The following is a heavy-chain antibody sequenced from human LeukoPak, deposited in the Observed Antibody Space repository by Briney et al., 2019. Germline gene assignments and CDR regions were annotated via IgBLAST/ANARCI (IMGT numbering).Heavy chain of an antibody. Sequence: ASVKVSCKASGYTSTGYYMHWVRQAPGQGLEWMGWINPNSGGTNYAQKFQGRVTMTRDTSISTAYMELSRLRSDDTAVYYCARVGGQSYYYGMDVWGQGTTVTVSS. D-gene: IGHD3-16*01. V-gene: IGHV1-2*02. J-gene: IGHJ6*02. CDR3: ARVGGQSYYYGMDV. CDR1: GYTSTGYY. CDR2: INPNSGGT.